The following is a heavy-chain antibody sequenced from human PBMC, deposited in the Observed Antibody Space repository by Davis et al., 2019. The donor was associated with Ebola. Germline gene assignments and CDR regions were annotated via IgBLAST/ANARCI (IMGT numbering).Heavy chain of an antibody. J-gene: IGHJ4*02. CDR2: INPHNGNT. CDR1: GYAFTNYG. V-gene: IGHV1-18*04. D-gene: IGHD1-1*01. CDR3: ARAQFPTTSDH. Sequence: ASVTVSCKASGYAFTNYGITWVRQAPGQGLEWMGWINPHNGNTNYAQNVQGRVIMTSDTATTTAYMEVGSLRSDDTAMYYCARAQFPTTSDHWGQGTLVTVSS.